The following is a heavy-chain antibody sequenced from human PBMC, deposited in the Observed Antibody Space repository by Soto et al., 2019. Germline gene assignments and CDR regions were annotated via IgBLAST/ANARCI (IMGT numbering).Heavy chain of an antibody. CDR3: ARDTDYDSSGSRHDGFDI. Sequence: QVQLVQSGAEVKKPGSSVKVSCKASGGTFSSYAISWVRQAPGQGLEWMGGIIPIFGTANYAQKFQGRVTITADESTSTVFMELSSLRFEDTAVYYCARDTDYDSSGSRHDGFDIGGRGTMVFVSS. J-gene: IGHJ3*02. CDR1: GGTFSSYA. D-gene: IGHD3-22*01. V-gene: IGHV1-69*01. CDR2: IIPIFGTA.